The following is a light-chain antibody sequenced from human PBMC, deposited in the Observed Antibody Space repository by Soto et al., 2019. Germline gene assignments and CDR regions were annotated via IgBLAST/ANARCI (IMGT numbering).Light chain of an antibody. CDR2: DVN. CDR3: SSYTSSNTVV. Sequence: QSALTQPASVSGSPGQSITISCTGTSSDLGGYNYVSWYQQHPGKAPKLMIYDVNYRPSGVSNRFSGSKSGSTASLTISGLQVEDEADYYCSSYTSSNTVVFGGGTKLTVL. J-gene: IGLJ2*01. CDR1: SSDLGGYNY. V-gene: IGLV2-14*01.